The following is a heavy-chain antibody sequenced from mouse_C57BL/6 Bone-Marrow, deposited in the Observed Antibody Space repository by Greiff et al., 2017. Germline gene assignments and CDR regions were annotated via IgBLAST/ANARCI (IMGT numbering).Heavy chain of an antibody. D-gene: IGHD2-3*01. Sequence: VQLQQPGAELVKPGASVSLSCTASGYTFTSYCMHWVKQRPGQGLEWIGMIHPNSGSTNYTEKFKSKATLTVDKSSSTAYMQLSSLTSEDSAVYYCARVAYDGYYVYWYFDVWGTGTTVTVSS. CDR2: IHPNSGST. V-gene: IGHV1-64*01. CDR1: GYTFTSYC. CDR3: ARVAYDGYYVYWYFDV. J-gene: IGHJ1*03.